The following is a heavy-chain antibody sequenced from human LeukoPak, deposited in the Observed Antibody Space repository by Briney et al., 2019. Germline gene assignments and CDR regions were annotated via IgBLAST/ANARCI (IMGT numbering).Heavy chain of an antibody. CDR2: ISGGGENT. CDR3: AKPRAMTTGVGRYFDL. V-gene: IGHV3-23*01. J-gene: IGHJ2*01. D-gene: IGHD1-1*01. CDR1: GFAFTSYA. Sequence: GRSLRLSCAASGFAFTSYAMSWIRQAPGKGLEWVSAISGGGENTYYAASVKSRFTIYRANSKNTLYLQMNSLRAEDTATYYCAKPRAMTTGVGRYFDLWGRGTLVTVSS.